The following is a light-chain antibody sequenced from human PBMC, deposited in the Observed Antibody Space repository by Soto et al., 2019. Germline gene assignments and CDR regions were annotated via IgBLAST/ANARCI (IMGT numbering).Light chain of an antibody. J-gene: IGLJ1*01. CDR2: DVS. Sequence: QSVLTQPASVSGSPGQSITISCTGTSSDVGGYDYVSWYQQHPGEGPKLMTYDVSNRPSGVSNRFSGSKSGNTASLAISGLQAEDEADYYCSSYTSSSTYVFGSGTKVHRP. CDR1: SSDVGGYDY. CDR3: SSYTSSSTYV. V-gene: IGLV2-14*01.